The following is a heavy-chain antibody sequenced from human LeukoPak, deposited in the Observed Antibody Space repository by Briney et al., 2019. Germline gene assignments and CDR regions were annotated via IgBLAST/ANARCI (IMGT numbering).Heavy chain of an antibody. D-gene: IGHD3-22*01. CDR1: GYSISTGYY. J-gene: IGHJ4*02. CDR2: IYTSGST. V-gene: IGHV4-61*02. Sequence: SETLSLTCTVSGYSISTGYYWDWIRQPAGKGLEWIGRIYTSGSTNYNPSLKSRVTISVDTSKNQFSLKLSSVTAADTAVYYCARDSPMDSSGYDYWGQGTLVTVSS. CDR3: ARDSPMDSSGYDY.